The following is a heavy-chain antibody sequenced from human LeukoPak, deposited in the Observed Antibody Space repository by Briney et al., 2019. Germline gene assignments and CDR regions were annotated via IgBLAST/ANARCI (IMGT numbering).Heavy chain of an antibody. CDR1: GFIFNNYA. D-gene: IGHD6-19*01. CDR3: AKDNRRHYTSGPNPDSLH. Sequence: GGSLRLSCAGSGFIFNNYAMHWVRQPPGKGLEWVSGISWNSGSIDYADSVKGRFTISRDNAKNSLYLQMNSQRVEDTAFYYCAKDNRRHYTSGPNPDSLHWGQGALVTVSS. CDR2: ISWNSGSI. J-gene: IGHJ4*02. V-gene: IGHV3-9*01.